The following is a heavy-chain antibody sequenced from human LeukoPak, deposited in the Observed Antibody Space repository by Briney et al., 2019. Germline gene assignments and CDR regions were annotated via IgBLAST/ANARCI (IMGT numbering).Heavy chain of an antibody. V-gene: IGHV3-74*01. J-gene: IGHJ6*03. D-gene: IGHD2-21*01. CDR2: INSDGSST. Sequence: GGSLRLSCAASGFTFSSYWMHWVRQAPGKGLVWVSRINSDGSSTSYADSVKGRFTISRDNSKNTLYLQMSTLRAEDTAVYYCARGGPIVVVNRYYMDVWGKGTTVTVSS. CDR1: GFTFSSYW. CDR3: ARGGPIVVVNRYYMDV.